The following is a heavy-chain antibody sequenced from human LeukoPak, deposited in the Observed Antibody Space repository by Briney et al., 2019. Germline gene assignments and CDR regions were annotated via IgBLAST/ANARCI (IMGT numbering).Heavy chain of an antibody. CDR1: GGSISSYY. V-gene: IGHV4-59*08. J-gene: IGHJ3*02. D-gene: IGHD1-26*01. CDR2: IYYSGST. Sequence: PSETLSLTCTVSGGSISSYYWSWIRQPPGKGLEWIGYIYYSGSTNYNPSLKSRVTISVDTSKNQFSLKLSSVTAADTAVYYCARHFSLKGSPRRSDAFDIWGQGTMVTVSS. CDR3: ARHFSLKGSPRRSDAFDI.